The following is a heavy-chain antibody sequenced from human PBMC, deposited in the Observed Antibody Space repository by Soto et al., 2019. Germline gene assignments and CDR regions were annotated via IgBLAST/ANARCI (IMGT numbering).Heavy chain of an antibody. CDR1: GGSISSYY. Sequence: PSETLALTCTGSGGSISSYYLSWIRQPPGKGLEWIGYIYYSGSTNYNPSLKSRVTISVDTSKNQFSLKLSSVTAADTAVYYCARSRIRGEFDAFDIWGQGTMVTVSS. CDR2: IYYSGST. CDR3: ARSRIRGEFDAFDI. J-gene: IGHJ3*02. V-gene: IGHV4-59*01. D-gene: IGHD3-16*01.